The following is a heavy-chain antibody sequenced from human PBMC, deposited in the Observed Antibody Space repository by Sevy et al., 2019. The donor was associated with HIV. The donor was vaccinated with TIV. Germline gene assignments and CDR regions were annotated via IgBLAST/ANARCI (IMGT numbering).Heavy chain of an antibody. V-gene: IGHV5-51*01. CDR1: GYSFTTSW. Sequence: GESLKISCKASGYSFTTSWIGWVRQMPGKGLEWMGIIFPADSDTRYSPSCQGQVTISADNSISTAYLQWSSLKASDTAMYDCARARGIPHYYYGMDVWGQGTTVTVSS. CDR2: IFPADSDT. J-gene: IGHJ6*02. CDR3: ARARGIPHYYYGMDV. D-gene: IGHD1-26*01.